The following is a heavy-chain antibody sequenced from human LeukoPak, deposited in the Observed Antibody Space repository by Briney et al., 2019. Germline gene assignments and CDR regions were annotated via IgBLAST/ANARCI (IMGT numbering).Heavy chain of an antibody. Sequence: ASVKVSCKASGYTSTDYYMHLVRQAPGQGLEWMGWINPNSGGTNYAQKFQGRVTMTRDTSISTAYMELRRLRSDDTAVYYCARDRWQQLDWFDPWGQGTLVTVSS. CDR2: INPNSGGT. V-gene: IGHV1-2*02. CDR1: GYTSTDYY. J-gene: IGHJ5*02. CDR3: ARDRWQQLDWFDP. D-gene: IGHD6-13*01.